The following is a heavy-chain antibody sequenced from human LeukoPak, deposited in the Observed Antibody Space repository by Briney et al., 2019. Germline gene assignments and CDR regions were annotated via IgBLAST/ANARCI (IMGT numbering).Heavy chain of an antibody. Sequence: GSLILSCAASGCISISYLMKWVRQAPGKGLVWGSRNNTNWSPTQYSDSVKRRFTISTDNAKNSMYLQMNSLRAGDPGLYYCARVGYFDWFVSFDYWGQGTLVTVSS. CDR2: NNTNWSPT. V-gene: IGHV3-74*01. CDR1: GCISISYL. J-gene: IGHJ4*02. D-gene: IGHD3-9*01. CDR3: ARVGYFDWFVSFDY.